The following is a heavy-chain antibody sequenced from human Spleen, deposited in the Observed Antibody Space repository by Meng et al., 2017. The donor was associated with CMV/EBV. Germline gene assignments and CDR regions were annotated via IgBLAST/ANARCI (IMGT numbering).Heavy chain of an antibody. CDR3: ARLRTLGLPTGMDV. Sequence: ASVKVSCKASGYTFTNYGIIWVRQAPGQGLEWVGWISAFNGYTNYAQKLQGRVTMTTDTSTTTAYMELRSLRSDDTAVYYCARLRTLGLPTGMDVWGQGTTVTVSS. V-gene: IGHV1-18*01. CDR2: ISAFNGYT. D-gene: IGHD5-18*01. J-gene: IGHJ6*02. CDR1: GYTFTNYG.